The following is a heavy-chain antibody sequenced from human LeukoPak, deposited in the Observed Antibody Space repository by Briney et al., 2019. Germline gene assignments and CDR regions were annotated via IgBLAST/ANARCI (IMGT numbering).Heavy chain of an antibody. J-gene: IGHJ4*02. Sequence: SETLSLTCTVSGGSISSSSYYWGWIRQPPGKGLEWIGSIYYSGSTYYNPSLKSRVTISVDTSKNQFSLKLSSVTAADTAVYYCASPPLYSSSWTDSYYFDYWGQGTLVTVSS. CDR2: IYYSGST. CDR1: GGSISSSSYY. D-gene: IGHD6-13*01. V-gene: IGHV4-39*01. CDR3: ASPPLYSSSWTDSYYFDY.